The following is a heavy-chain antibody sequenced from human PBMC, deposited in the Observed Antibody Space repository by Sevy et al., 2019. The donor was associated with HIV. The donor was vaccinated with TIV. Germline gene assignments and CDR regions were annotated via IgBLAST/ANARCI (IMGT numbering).Heavy chain of an antibody. D-gene: IGHD2-2*01. CDR2: IYPGDSDT. V-gene: IGHV5-51*01. Sequence: GESLKISCKGSGYSFTSYWIGWVRQMPGKGLEWMGIIYPGDSDTRYSPSFQGQVTISADKSISTAYLQWSSLKASDTAMYYCARHQGIVLVPAALDYWGQGTLVTVSS. CDR1: GYSFTSYW. J-gene: IGHJ4*02. CDR3: ARHQGIVLVPAALDY.